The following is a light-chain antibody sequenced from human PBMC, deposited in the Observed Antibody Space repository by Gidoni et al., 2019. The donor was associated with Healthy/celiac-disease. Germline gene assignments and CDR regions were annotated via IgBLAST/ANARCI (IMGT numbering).Light chain of an antibody. Sequence: DIQMTQSPSSLSASVGDRVTITCRASQSISSYLNWYQQKPGKAPKLLIYAASSLQSGVPSRFSGSGSGTDFTLTISSLQPEDFATYYCQQSYSTPLFTFGPXTKVDI. CDR1: QSISSY. CDR3: QQSYSTPLFT. CDR2: AAS. J-gene: IGKJ3*01. V-gene: IGKV1-39*01.